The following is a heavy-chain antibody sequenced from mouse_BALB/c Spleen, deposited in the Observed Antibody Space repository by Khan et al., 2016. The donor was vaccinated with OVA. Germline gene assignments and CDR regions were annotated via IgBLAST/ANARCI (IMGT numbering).Heavy chain of an antibody. CDR1: GYSITSDYA. CDR3: ARWFAY. V-gene: IGHV3-2*02. J-gene: IGHJ3*01. CDR2: INYSGST. Sequence: EVKLEESGPGLVKPSQSLSLTCTVTGYSITSDYAWNWIRQFPGNKLDWMGYINYSGSTSYNPSLKSRISITRDTSKNQFFLQLNSVTTEDTATYYCARWFAYWGQGTLVTVSA.